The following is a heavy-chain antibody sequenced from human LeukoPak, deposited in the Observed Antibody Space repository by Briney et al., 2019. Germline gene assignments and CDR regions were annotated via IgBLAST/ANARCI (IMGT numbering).Heavy chain of an antibody. CDR2: SRDKGNSYTT. CDR1: GFIFSDHY. V-gene: IGHV3-72*01. D-gene: IGHD3-10*01. J-gene: IGHJ4*01. CDR3: TKLARAPRDFDY. Sequence: GGSLRLSCAASGFIFSDHYIDWVRQAPGKGLEWVGRSRDKGNSYTTAYAASVRGRFTISRDDSKNALYLQMNSLKIEDTAVYYCTKLARAPRDFDYWGQGTLVTVSS.